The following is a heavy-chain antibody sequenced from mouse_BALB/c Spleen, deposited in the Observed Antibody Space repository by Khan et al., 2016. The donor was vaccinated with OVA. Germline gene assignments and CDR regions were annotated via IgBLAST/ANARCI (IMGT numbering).Heavy chain of an antibody. Sequence: EVELVESGGDLVKPRGSLKLSCAASGFTFSSYSMSWVRQTPDKRLEWVASISSGGDYTYYPDGVKGRFTISRDNAKNTLYLQMSDLKSEDTAMYYCADHLTGSFAYWGQGTLVTVSA. CDR3: ADHLTGSFAY. V-gene: IGHV5-6*01. CDR2: ISSGGDYT. J-gene: IGHJ3*01. CDR1: GFTFSSYS. D-gene: IGHD4-1*01.